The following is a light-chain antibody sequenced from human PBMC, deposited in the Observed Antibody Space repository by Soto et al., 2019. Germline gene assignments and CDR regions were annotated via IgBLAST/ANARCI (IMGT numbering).Light chain of an antibody. J-gene: IGKJ5*01. CDR2: DAS. Sequence: DIQMTQSPSSLSASVGETVTITCQASQDIRHYLNWYQQQQGKALKLXIYDASNLHPGVPSRFRGSGSGTEFSCNITSLQPEDVATDYCQQYDDLTITFGQGTRLEIK. CDR3: QQYDDLTIT. CDR1: QDIRHY. V-gene: IGKV1-33*01.